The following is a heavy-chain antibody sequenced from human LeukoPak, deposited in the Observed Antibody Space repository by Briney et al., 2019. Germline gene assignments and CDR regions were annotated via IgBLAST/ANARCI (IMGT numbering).Heavy chain of an antibody. J-gene: IGHJ6*03. D-gene: IGHD6-13*01. Sequence: GASVKVSCKASGYTFTSYCMHWVRQAPGQGLEWMGIINPSGGSTSYAQKFQGRVTMTRDTSTSTVYMELSSLRSEDTAVYYCARDCRPGYSSSAFNYYYYYYMDVWDKGTTVTVSS. V-gene: IGHV1-46*01. CDR2: INPSGGST. CDR3: ARDCRPGYSSSAFNYYYYYYMDV. CDR1: GYTFTSYC.